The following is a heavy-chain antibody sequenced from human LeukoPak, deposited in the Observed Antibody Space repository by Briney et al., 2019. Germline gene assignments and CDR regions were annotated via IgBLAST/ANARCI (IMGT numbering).Heavy chain of an antibody. CDR1: GFTFSNYA. CDR3: AKSMVRGVMGYYYGMDV. J-gene: IGHJ6*02. D-gene: IGHD3-10*01. CDR2: ISGSGGST. Sequence: GGSLRLSCAASGFTFSNYAMSWVRQAPGKGLEWVSTISGSGGSTYYAGSVKGRFAISRDNAKNPLYLQMNSLRAEDTAVYYCAKSMVRGVMGYYYGMDVWGQGTTVTVSS. V-gene: IGHV3-23*01.